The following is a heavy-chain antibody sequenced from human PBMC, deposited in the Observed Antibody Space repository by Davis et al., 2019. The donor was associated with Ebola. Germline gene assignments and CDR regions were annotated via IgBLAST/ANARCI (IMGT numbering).Heavy chain of an antibody. D-gene: IGHD1-1*01. CDR2: IGGSDSNT. Sequence: GESLKISCAASGFTFRRHPMSWVRQAPGKGLEWVSAIGGSDSNTYYADPVKGRFTISGDNSKNTLYLQMDSLRADDTAVYYCAQNRFATTRRPTWYFDLWGRGTLVTVSS. J-gene: IGHJ2*01. V-gene: IGHV3-23*01. CDR1: GFTFRRHP. CDR3: AQNRFATTRRPTWYFDL.